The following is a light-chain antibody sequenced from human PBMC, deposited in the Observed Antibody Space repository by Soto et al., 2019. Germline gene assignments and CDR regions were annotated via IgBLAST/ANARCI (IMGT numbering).Light chain of an antibody. CDR3: QQYNTWLWT. Sequence: EVVMTQSPATLSVSPGERATLSCRASQSVNANLAWYQQKPGQAPRLLIHGASNRATGIQARLSGSGFGTEFILTIRSLQSEDFAVYYCQQYNTWLWTFGQGTKVEI. J-gene: IGKJ1*01. CDR1: QSVNAN. CDR2: GAS. V-gene: IGKV3-15*01.